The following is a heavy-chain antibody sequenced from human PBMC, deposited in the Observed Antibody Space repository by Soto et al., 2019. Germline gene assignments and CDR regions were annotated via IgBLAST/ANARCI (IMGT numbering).Heavy chain of an antibody. CDR2: ISYDGNNK. CDR3: ARAGCDGGSCYTLVGLRYGMDV. V-gene: IGHV3-30-3*01. D-gene: IGHD2-15*01. J-gene: IGHJ6*02. Sequence: QVQLVESGGGVVQPGRSLRLSCAASGFTFSSYAMYWVRQAPGKGLEWVAVISYDGNNKYYADSVKGRFTISRDNSKNTLYLQMNSVRAEEMAVYYCARAGCDGGSCYTLVGLRYGMDVWGQGTTVTVSS. CDR1: GFTFSSYA.